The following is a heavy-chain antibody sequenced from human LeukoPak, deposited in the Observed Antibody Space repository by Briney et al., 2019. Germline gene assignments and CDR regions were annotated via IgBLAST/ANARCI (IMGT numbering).Heavy chain of an antibody. CDR3: ARHLRYSSATYYYGMDV. CDR1: GYTFTTYW. V-gene: IGHV5-51*01. D-gene: IGHD6-19*01. J-gene: IGHJ6*02. Sequence: GESLKISCKGSGYTFTTYWIGWVRQMPGKGLEWMGIIYPVDSDTRYSPSFQGQVTISADKSIGTAYLQWNSLKASDTAIYYCARHLRYSSATYYYGMDVWGQGTTVTVSS. CDR2: IYPVDSDT.